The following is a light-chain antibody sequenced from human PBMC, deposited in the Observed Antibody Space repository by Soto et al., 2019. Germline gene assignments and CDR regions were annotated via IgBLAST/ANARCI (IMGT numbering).Light chain of an antibody. CDR1: QSVSSN. V-gene: IGKV3-15*01. J-gene: IGKJ3*01. CDR2: GAS. Sequence: EIVMTQSPATLSVSPGEKATLSCRASQSVSSNLAWYQQKPGQTPRLLIYGASTRATNIPARFSGSGSGTEFTLTISSLQSEDFAIYYCQQHSNFFGPGTKVDI. CDR3: QQHSNF.